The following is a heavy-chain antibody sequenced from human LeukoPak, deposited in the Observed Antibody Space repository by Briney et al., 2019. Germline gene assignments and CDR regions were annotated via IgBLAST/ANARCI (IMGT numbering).Heavy chain of an antibody. D-gene: IGHD6-19*01. CDR1: GFTFSSSA. Sequence: PGGSLRLSCAASGFTFSSSAMSWVRQAPGKGLEWVAAMSGSGTTTYSADSAKGRFTISRDNSKNTLYVEMSSLRAEDTAVYYCAKFFAPSGGASGWPWTIDCWGQGTLVTVSS. V-gene: IGHV3-23*01. J-gene: IGHJ4*02. CDR3: AKFFAPSGGASGWPWTIDC. CDR2: MSGSGTTT.